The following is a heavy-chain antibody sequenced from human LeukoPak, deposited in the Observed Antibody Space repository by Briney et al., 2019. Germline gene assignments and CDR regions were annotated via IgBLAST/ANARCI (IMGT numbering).Heavy chain of an antibody. CDR3: AKDCSGGNCYIDY. CDR2: MSGRGVST. Sequence: GGSLRLSCAASGFTFTNYAMSWVRQAPGKGLEWVSGMSGRGVSTYYADSVKGRFTISSDNSKNTLYLQMNSLRAEDTAMYYCAKDCSGGNCYIDYWGQGTLVTVAS. J-gene: IGHJ4*02. D-gene: IGHD2-15*01. V-gene: IGHV3-23*01. CDR1: GFTFTNYA.